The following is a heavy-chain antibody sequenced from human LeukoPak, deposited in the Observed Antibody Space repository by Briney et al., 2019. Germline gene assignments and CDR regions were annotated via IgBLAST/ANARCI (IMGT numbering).Heavy chain of an antibody. CDR1: GYTLTELS. D-gene: IGHD3-22*01. J-gene: IGHJ4*02. V-gene: IGHV1-24*01. CDR2: FDPEDGET. CDR3: AREVYDSSGYYEDY. Sequence: ASVKVSCKVSGYTLTELSMHWVRQAPGKGLEWMGGFDPEDGETIYAQKFQGRVTITADESTSTAYMELSSLRSEDTAVYYCAREVYDSSGYYEDYWGQGTLVTVSS.